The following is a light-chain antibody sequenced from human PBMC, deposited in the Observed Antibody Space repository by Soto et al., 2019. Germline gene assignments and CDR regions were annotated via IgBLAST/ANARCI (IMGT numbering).Light chain of an antibody. J-gene: IGKJ1*01. CDR3: QQYDNWPWT. Sequence: KLLTQSPGTLSLSPGERATLFCRASQSLSSSLAWYQQKSGQAPRLIIYGTSRRATGVPVRFSGSGSGTDFTLTISSLQSEDFGVYFCQQYDNWPWTFXQGTKVDIK. CDR2: GTS. V-gene: IGKV3-15*01. CDR1: QSLSSS.